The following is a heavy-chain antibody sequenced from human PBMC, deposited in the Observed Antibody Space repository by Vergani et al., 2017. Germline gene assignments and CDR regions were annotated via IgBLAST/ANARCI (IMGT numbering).Heavy chain of an antibody. V-gene: IGHV3-23*01. CDR1: GFSFPGYA. CDR3: ARVAPSNSEVTPTAFDV. D-gene: IGHD1-1*01. J-gene: IGHJ3*01. Sequence: EVQLLESGGGLVQPGGSLRLSCEASGFSFPGYAMSWVRQAPGKGLEWVSSVSGSSATPYYADSVKGRFIISRDNSKNTLHLQMNSLRADDTAVYFCARVAPSNSEVTPTAFDVWGQGTMVTVSS. CDR2: VSGSSATP.